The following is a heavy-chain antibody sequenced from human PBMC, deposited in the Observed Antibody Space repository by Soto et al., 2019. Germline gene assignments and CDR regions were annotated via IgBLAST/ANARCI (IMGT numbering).Heavy chain of an antibody. D-gene: IGHD6-19*01. Sequence: QVQLVQSGAEVKKPGSSVKVSCKASGGTFSSYAISWVRQAPGQGLEWMGGIIPIFGTANYAQKVQGRVTIPPDDSTSTAYMELSSLSSEDTAVYSCARDRVPGIAVAWGQGTLVTVSS. V-gene: IGHV1-69*05. J-gene: IGHJ4*02. CDR2: IIPIFGTA. CDR1: GGTFSSYA. CDR3: ARDRVPGIAVA.